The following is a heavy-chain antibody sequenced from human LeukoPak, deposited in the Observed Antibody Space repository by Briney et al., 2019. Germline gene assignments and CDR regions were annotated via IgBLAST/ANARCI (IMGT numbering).Heavy chain of an antibody. Sequence: SSETLSLTCTVSGGSISSYYWAWIRQPPGKGLEWIGEINHSGSTNYNPSLKSRVTISVDTSKNQFSLKLSSVTAADTAVYYCARVLGWFDPWGQGTLVTVSS. CDR3: ARVLGWFDP. CDR1: GGSISSYY. D-gene: IGHD1-26*01. CDR2: INHSGST. J-gene: IGHJ5*02. V-gene: IGHV4-34*01.